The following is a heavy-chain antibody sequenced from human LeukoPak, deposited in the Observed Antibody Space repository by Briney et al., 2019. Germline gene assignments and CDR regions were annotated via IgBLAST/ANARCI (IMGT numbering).Heavy chain of an antibody. D-gene: IGHD4-17*01. CDR2: IFWDDDE. J-gene: IGHJ4*02. CDR1: GFSLSTSGAG. Sequence: SGPTLVNPTQTLTVTCTFSGFSLSTSGAGVGWIRQPLGKALEWLAFIFWDDDERYSPSLKSRLSITKDASKNQVVLTLTSVDPVDTATYYCAHSTVTTDFDYWGQGILVTVSS. V-gene: IGHV2-5*02. CDR3: AHSTVTTDFDY.